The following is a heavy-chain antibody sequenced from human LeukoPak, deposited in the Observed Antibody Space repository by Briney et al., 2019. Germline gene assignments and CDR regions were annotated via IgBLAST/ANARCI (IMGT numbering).Heavy chain of an antibody. CDR1: GFTFSHCW. CDR2: VTHDGSGT. V-gene: IGHV3-74*01. Sequence: GSVRLSCAASGFTFSHCWMHWFRQVPGKGLVWVARVTHDGSGTSYADSVKGRFTISRDNAKNTLYLGMNSLRVEDTAMYYCVRDTTPFGYSYDSWGQGTLVTVSS. CDR3: VRDTTPFGYSYDS. J-gene: IGHJ4*02. D-gene: IGHD5-12*01.